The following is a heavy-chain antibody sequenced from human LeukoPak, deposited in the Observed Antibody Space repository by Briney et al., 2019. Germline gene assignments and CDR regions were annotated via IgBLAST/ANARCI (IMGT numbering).Heavy chain of an antibody. D-gene: IGHD3-22*01. CDR2: INTVGSYI. CDR1: GFTFVSYS. J-gene: IGHJ4*02. CDR3: ARLRRNSDSGGYYYYYDY. V-gene: IGHV3-21*01. Sequence: GGSLRLSCAASGFTFVSYSFNWVRQAPGKGLEWVSSINTVGSYIYYADSVKGRFTISRDNAENSVYLQMNSLRVEDTAVYYCARLRRNSDSGGYYYYYDYGGQGTLVTVSS.